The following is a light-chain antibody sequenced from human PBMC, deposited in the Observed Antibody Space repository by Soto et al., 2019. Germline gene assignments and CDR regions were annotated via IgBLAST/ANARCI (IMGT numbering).Light chain of an antibody. CDR1: QSVSSSY. CDR2: GAS. CDR3: QQYGSSPL. Sequence: EIVLTQSPGTLSLSPGERATLSCRASQSVSSSYLAWYQQKPSQAPRLLIYGASCRATGLPDRFRGRGSSTDFTRTTSRLGPEVFAVYYCQQYGSSPLFGQGTRLEIK. V-gene: IGKV3-20*01. J-gene: IGKJ5*01.